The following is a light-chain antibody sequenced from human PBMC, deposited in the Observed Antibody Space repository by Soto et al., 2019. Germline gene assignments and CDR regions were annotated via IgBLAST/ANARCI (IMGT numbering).Light chain of an antibody. J-gene: IGLJ1*01. CDR3: CSYAGSYTPYV. Sequence: QSVLTQPASVSGSPGQSITISCTGTSGDFGAYNYVSWYQQHPDRAPKLMIYDFNKRPSGVPDRFSGSKSGNTASLTISGLQPEDEGDYYCCSYAGSYTPYVFGTGTKVTV. CDR1: SGDFGAYNY. V-gene: IGLV2-11*01. CDR2: DFN.